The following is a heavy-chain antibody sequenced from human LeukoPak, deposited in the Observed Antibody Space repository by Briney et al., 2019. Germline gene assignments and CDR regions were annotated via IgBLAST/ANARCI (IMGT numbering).Heavy chain of an antibody. J-gene: IGHJ4*02. V-gene: IGHV3-23*01. CDR2: ITANGDAT. CDR3: ARDGGSGWSSAFLDH. Sequence: GGSLRLSCVGSGFIFRSYAVTWVRQAPGKGLEWVSSITANGDATYYADSVKGRFTISRDNSKNTLYLQMSSLRAEDTALYYCARDGGSGWSSAFLDHWGQGTLVTVSS. CDR1: GFIFRSYA. D-gene: IGHD6-19*01.